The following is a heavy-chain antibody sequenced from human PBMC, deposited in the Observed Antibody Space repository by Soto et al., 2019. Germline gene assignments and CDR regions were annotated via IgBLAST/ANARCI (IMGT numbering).Heavy chain of an antibody. D-gene: IGHD6-19*01. CDR1: GFTFSTYG. CDR2: IWPDGTNK. J-gene: IGHJ5*02. Sequence: QMQLVESGGGVVQPGRSLRLSCAASGFTFSTYGMHWVRQAPGKGLEWVAVIWPDGTNKYYADSVKGRFTISRDNSKNTLYLQMNSLRADDTAVYYCARGPGHGWYLSSWGQGTLVTVSS. V-gene: IGHV3-33*01. CDR3: ARGPGHGWYLSS.